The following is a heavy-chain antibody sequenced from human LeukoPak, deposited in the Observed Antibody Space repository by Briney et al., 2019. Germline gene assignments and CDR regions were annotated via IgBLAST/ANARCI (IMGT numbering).Heavy chain of an antibody. Sequence: GGSLRLSCAASGFTFSSYAMHWVRQAPGKGLEWVAVIWYDGSNKYYADSVKGRFTISRDNSKNTLYLQMNSLRAEDTAVYYCAREWWELGRRYFDYWGQGTLVTVSS. CDR3: AREWWELGRRYFDY. CDR2: IWYDGSNK. J-gene: IGHJ4*02. V-gene: IGHV3-33*08. D-gene: IGHD1-26*01. CDR1: GFTFSSYA.